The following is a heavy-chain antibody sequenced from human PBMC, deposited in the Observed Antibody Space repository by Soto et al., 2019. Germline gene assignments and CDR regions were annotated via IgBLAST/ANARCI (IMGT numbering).Heavy chain of an antibody. D-gene: IGHD3-3*01. J-gene: IGHJ6*02. CDR3: ARGYYDCWSGYYIKNYYYGMDV. CDR2: ISGTAAST. Sequence: GRSLRLSCAASGFTFSSYAMSLDRQAPGKGLECVSAISGTAASTYYTDSVKGRFTISRHNSKNTLYLQMNSLRAEDTAVYYCARGYYDCWSGYYIKNYYYGMDVWGQGTTVTVSS. CDR1: GFTFSSYA. V-gene: IGHV3-23*01.